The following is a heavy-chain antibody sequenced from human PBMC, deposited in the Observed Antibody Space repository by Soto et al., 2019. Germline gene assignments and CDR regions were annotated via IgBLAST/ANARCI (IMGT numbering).Heavy chain of an antibody. V-gene: IGHV4-30-2*01. D-gene: IGHD1-26*01. CDR3: ASGSYEGGYFHY. Sequence: SETLSLTCAVSGGSISSGGYSWNWIRQTSGRGLEWIGHIYHSENTFHNPSLKSRVTISLDRFRNEFSLKMRSVTAADTAVYYCASGSYEGGYFHYWGQGTLVTVSS. CDR1: GGSISSGGYS. J-gene: IGHJ4*02. CDR2: IYHSENT.